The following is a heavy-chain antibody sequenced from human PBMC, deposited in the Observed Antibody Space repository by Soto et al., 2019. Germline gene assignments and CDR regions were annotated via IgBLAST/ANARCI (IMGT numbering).Heavy chain of an antibody. D-gene: IGHD6-13*01. V-gene: IGHV3-23*01. CDR2: ISGSGGST. J-gene: IGHJ4*02. CDR3: AYSSTPFDY. Sequence: GXAPRPSCAASGFTFPSYAMSWVRQAPGKGLEWVSAISGSGGSTYYADSVKGRFTISRDNSKNMLYLQMNSLRAEDTAVYYCAYSSTPFDYWGQGTLVTVSS. CDR1: GFTFPSYA.